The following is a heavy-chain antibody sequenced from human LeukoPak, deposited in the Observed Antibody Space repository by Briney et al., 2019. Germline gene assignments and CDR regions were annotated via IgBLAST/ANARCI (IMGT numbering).Heavy chain of an antibody. CDR2: IYYSGST. CDR1: GGSISSGSYY. V-gene: IGHV4-61*10. Sequence: SETLSLTCTVSGGSISSGSYYWSWIRQPAGKGLERIGYIYYSGSTNYNPSLKSRVTISVDTSKNQFSLKLSSVTAADTAVYYCARDLYPEYYYYMDVWGKGTTVTVSS. D-gene: IGHD3-16*01. J-gene: IGHJ6*03. CDR3: ARDLYPEYYYYMDV.